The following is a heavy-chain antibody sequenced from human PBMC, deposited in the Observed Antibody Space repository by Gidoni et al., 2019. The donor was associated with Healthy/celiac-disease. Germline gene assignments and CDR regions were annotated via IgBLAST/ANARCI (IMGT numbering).Heavy chain of an antibody. CDR1: GYTFTSYD. J-gene: IGHJ4*02. D-gene: IGHD6-13*01. V-gene: IGHV1-8*01. CDR3: ASTRIAAAGIIDY. Sequence: KASGYTFTSYDINWVRQATGQGLEWMGWMNPNSGNTGYAQKFQGRVTMTRNTSISTAYMELSSLRSEDTAVYYCASTRIAAAGIIDYWGQGTLVTVSS. CDR2: MNPNSGNT.